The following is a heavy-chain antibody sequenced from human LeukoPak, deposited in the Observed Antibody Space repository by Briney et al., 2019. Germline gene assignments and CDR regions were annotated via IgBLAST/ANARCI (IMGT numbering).Heavy chain of an antibody. CDR2: INSDGSST. CDR1: GFTFSNYW. J-gene: IGHJ3*01. V-gene: IGHV3-74*01. D-gene: IGHD3/OR15-3a*01. Sequence: GGSLRLSCAASGFTFSNYWMHWVRQTSGKGLVWVSRINSDGSSTSYAGSVKGRFTISRDNAKNTLYLQMNSLTVEDTAVYYCARGDRFDFWTTQPAHSFYVWGQGTMVSVSS. CDR3: ARGDRFDFWTTQPAHSFYV.